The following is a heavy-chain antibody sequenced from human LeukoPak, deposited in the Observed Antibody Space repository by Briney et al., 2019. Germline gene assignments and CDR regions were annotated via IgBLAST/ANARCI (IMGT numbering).Heavy chain of an antibody. J-gene: IGHJ5*02. CDR3: ARGEGFCSGGSCFGCWFDP. CDR1: GGAISSYS. V-gene: IGHV4-59*01. Sequence: PSETLSLTCTVSGGAISSYSWSCIRQPPGKGLEWIGYIYYGGSTTYNPSLKSRLSISVDTSKSQFSLKLSSVTAADMAVSYCARGEGFCSGGSCFGCWFDPWGEGTLVTVSS. CDR2: IYYGGST. D-gene: IGHD2-15*01.